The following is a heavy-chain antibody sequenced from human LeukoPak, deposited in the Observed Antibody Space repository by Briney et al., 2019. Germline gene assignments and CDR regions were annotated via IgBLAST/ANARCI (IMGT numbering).Heavy chain of an antibody. CDR1: GFTISNVW. CDR3: GWLPGY. J-gene: IGHJ4*02. V-gene: IGHV3-15*01. D-gene: IGHD3-10*01. Sequence: GGYLRRTCAASGFTISNVWMSWVRQAQGKGLEWVGRIKSKSDGGTTDYAAAVKGRFIITRDDSKNTLYLQMNSLKTADTAVYYCGWLPGYWGQGTLVTVSS. CDR2: IKSKSDGGTT.